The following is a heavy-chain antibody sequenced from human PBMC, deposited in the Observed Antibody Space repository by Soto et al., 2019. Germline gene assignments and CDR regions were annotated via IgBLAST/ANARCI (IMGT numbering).Heavy chain of an antibody. J-gene: IGHJ4*02. CDR2: INSDGSST. CDR1: GFTFSIYW. V-gene: IGHV3-74*01. Sequence: EVQLVESGGGLVQPGGSLRLSCAASGFTFSIYWMHSVRQAPGKGLVWVSFINSDGSSTSYADSVKGRFTISRDNAKNTLYLQMNSLRAEDTAVYYCAREAIDYYDSSRYFDYWGQGTLVTVSS. CDR3: AREAIDYYDSSRYFDY. D-gene: IGHD3-22*01.